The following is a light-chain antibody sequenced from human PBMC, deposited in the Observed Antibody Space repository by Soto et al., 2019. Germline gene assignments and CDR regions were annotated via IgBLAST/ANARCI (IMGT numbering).Light chain of an antibody. CDR3: GSWDSSLSAYV. V-gene: IGLV1-51*01. J-gene: IGLJ1*01. CDR1: SSNIGVNS. Sequence: QSVLTQPPSVSAAPGQKLTISCSGRSSNIGVNSVSWYQQLPGTAPKLLIYDDNKRPSGIPDRFSGSKSGTSATLGITAFQTGDEADYYCGSWDSSLSAYVFGTETKVTVL. CDR2: DDN.